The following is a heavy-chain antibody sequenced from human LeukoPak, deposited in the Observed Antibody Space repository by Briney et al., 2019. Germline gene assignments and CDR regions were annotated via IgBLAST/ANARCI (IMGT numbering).Heavy chain of an antibody. Sequence: SETLALTCAIDGGSFSGDYRKWILQAPPKRLHWIGELTHSVSTNYNPSLKSRVTISVDTSKNQFSLKLSSVTAADTAVYYCARATYYWVSYYDSSGYYYFDYWGQGTLVTVSS. CDR3: ARATYYWVSYYDSSGYYYFDY. D-gene: IGHD3-22*01. CDR2: LTHSVST. V-gene: IGHV4-34*01. J-gene: IGHJ4*02. CDR1: GGSFSGDY.